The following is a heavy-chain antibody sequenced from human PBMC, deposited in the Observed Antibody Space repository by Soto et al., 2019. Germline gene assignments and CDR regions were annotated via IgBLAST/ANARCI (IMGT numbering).Heavy chain of an antibody. CDR3: ARWAFASNDWYFGALDI. V-gene: IGHV1-18*04. J-gene: IGHJ3*02. Sequence: QVQLVQSGLEVKKPGASVKVSCKASGYTFTNFGISWVRQAPGQGPEWMGWISTSDGNTNYARKLQDRVTMTTDKSTTTAYMELRSLTFADTAVYYCARWAFASNDWYFGALDIWGPGTLVTVSS. CDR2: ISTSDGNT. CDR1: GYTFTNFG. D-gene: IGHD3-9*01.